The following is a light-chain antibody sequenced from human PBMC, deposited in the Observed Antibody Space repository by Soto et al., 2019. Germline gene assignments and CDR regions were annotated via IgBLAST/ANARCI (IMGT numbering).Light chain of an antibody. CDR2: GAS. CDR1: QSLNSNF. CDR3: QEYGSAPPRYT. J-gene: IGKJ2*01. V-gene: IGKV3-20*01. Sequence: EFVLTQSPGTLSLSPGERATLSCRASQSLNSNFFAWYQQRPGQAPRLLIYGASTRVTGVPDRFSGSGSGTGFTLTISRLEPEDFAVYYCQEYGSAPPRYTFGQGTKLEI.